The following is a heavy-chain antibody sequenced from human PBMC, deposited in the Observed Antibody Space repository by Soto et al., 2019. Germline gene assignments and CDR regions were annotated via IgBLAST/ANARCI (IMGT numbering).Heavy chain of an antibody. CDR1: GFTFSSYG. V-gene: IGHV3-30*18. CDR2: ISYDGSNK. Sequence: QVQLVESGGGVVQPGRSLRLSCAASGFTFSSYGMHWVRQAPGKGLEWVAVISYDGSNKYYADSVKGRFTISRDNSKNTLYLQMNSLRAEDTAVYYCAKPLTISPLICGMAVWGQGTTVTVSS. CDR3: AKPLTISPLICGMAV. D-gene: IGHD3-9*01. J-gene: IGHJ6*02.